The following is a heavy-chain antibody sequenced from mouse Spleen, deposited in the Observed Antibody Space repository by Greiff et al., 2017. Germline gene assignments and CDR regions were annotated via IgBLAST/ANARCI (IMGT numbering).Heavy chain of an antibody. CDR3: ARDWDGVFAY. D-gene: IGHD4-1*01. J-gene: IGHJ3*01. CDR1: GFTFSSFG. Sequence: EVKVVESGGGLVQPGGSRKLSCAASGFTFSSFGMHWVRQAPEKGLEWVAYISSGSSTIYYADTVKGRFTISRDNPKNTLFLQMTSLRSEDTAMYYCARDWDGVFAYWGQGTLVTVSA. CDR2: ISSGSSTI. V-gene: IGHV5-17*02.